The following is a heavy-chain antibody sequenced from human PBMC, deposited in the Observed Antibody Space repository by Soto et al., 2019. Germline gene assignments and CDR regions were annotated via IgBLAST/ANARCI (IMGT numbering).Heavy chain of an antibody. Sequence: QVQLQESGPALVKPSQTLSLTCTVSGGSISSGGTGSYWTWIRQLPGKGLEWIGYIYYTGNTYYNPSLKSRPTISIDTSENQFSLKLTSVTAADTAVYFCASGHDAYKVRYWGQGTLVTVSS. CDR1: GGSISSGGTGSY. D-gene: IGHD1-1*01. CDR2: IYYTGNT. V-gene: IGHV4-31*03. CDR3: ASGHDAYKVRY. J-gene: IGHJ4*02.